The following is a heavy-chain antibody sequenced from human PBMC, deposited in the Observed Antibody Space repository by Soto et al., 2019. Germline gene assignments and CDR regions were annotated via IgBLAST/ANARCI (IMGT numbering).Heavy chain of an antibody. Sequence: QVHLVESGGGVVHPGRSLRLSCVASGFSFSSYAMHWVRRAPGKGLEWLAVIAYDGSKGYYADSVKGRFTISRDNSKNTLYLGMNSLRGEDTAVYYCAPRDYRSSGFEYWGQGTLVSVSS. CDR2: IAYDGSKG. CDR3: APRDYRSSGFEY. J-gene: IGHJ4*02. V-gene: IGHV3-30*04. CDR1: GFSFSSYA. D-gene: IGHD6-6*01.